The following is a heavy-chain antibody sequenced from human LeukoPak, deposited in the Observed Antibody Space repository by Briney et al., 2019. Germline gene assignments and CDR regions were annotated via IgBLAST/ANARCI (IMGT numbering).Heavy chain of an antibody. Sequence: GSLRLSCTASGFTVSSNYMSWVRQAPGKGLEWVSVIYSGGSTYYADSVKGRFTISRNNSKNTLYLQMNSLRAEDTAVYYCARAIGRKRALDYWGQGTLVTVSS. J-gene: IGHJ4*02. V-gene: IGHV3-53*01. D-gene: IGHD3-16*01. CDR2: IYSGGST. CDR1: GFTVSSNY. CDR3: ARAIGRKRALDY.